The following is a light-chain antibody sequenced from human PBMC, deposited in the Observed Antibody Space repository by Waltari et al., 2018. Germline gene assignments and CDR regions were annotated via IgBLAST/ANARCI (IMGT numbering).Light chain of an antibody. J-gene: IGKJ1*01. Sequence: DIQMTQSPSTLSASVGDRVPIPCRASQNISRWLAWYQHKPGKAPKLLIYAASSLQNGVPSRFSGSGSDTEFTLTISSLQPDDFAVYYCQQYGTSPRTFGQGTKVEIK. CDR3: QQYGTSPRT. V-gene: IGKV1-5*01. CDR2: AAS. CDR1: QNISRW.